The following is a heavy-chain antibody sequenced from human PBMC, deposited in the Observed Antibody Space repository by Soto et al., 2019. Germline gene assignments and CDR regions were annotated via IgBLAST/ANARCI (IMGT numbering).Heavy chain of an antibody. D-gene: IGHD4-17*01. Sequence: QVQLVQSGAEVKKPGASVKVSCKASGYTITSYGISWVRQAPGQGLERMGWISAYNGNTNYAQKLQGRVTMATDTSTSTAYMELGSLRSDDTAVYYCARVRGYGGKGMGFDYWGQGTLVTVSS. CDR3: ARVRGYGGKGMGFDY. J-gene: IGHJ4*02. V-gene: IGHV1-18*01. CDR2: ISAYNGNT. CDR1: GYTITSYG.